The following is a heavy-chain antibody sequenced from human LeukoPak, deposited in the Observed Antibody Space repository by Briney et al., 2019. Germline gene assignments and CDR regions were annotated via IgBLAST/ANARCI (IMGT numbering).Heavy chain of an antibody. CDR1: GGSISSGGYY. D-gene: IGHD6-19*01. V-gene: IGHV4-31*03. J-gene: IGHJ4*02. CDR2: IYYSGST. CDR3: ARLVGPPNTAVAGTLDY. Sequence: SETLSLTCTVSGGSISSGGYYWSWIRQHPGKGLEWIGYIYYSGSTYYNPSLKSRVTISVDTSKNQFSLKLSSVTAADTAVYYCARLVGPPNTAVAGTLDYWGQGTLVTVSS.